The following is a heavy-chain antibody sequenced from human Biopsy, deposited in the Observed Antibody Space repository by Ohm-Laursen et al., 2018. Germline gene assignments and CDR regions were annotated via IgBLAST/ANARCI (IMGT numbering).Heavy chain of an antibody. Sequence: SDTLSLTWAVSGGSISNYFWTWIRQPPGKGLEWIGYFRFEDRTSYNSSLKSRVTISADTSKNQFSLRLSSVTAADTAVYYCALGGGRYVNFDYWGQGTLVAVSS. CDR2: FRFEDRT. J-gene: IGHJ4*02. CDR1: GGSISNYF. V-gene: IGHV4-59*07. D-gene: IGHD1-26*01. CDR3: ALGGGRYVNFDY.